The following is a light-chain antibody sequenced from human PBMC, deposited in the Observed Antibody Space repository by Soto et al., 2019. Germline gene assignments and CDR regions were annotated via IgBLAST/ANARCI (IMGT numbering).Light chain of an antibody. V-gene: IGLV2-14*01. CDR3: SSYTTAYFYV. CDR1: SSDVGGYNY. Sequence: QSVLTQPASVSGSPGQSITISCTGTSSDVGGYNYVSWYQQHPGKAPKLIIHGVTNRPSGVSHRFSGSKSDYTASLTISGLQAEDEGDYYCSSYTTAYFYVFGTGTKV. J-gene: IGLJ1*01. CDR2: GVT.